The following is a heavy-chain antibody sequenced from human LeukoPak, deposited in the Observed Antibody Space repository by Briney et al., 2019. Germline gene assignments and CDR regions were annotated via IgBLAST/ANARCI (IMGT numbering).Heavy chain of an antibody. CDR3: AREGSSSWLNWCDP. D-gene: IGHD6-13*01. CDR1: GGSISSGGYY. V-gene: IGHV4-31*03. CDR2: IYYSGST. Sequence: SQTLSLTCTVSGGSISSGGYYWSWIRQHPGKGLEWIGYIYYSGSTYYNPSLKSRVTISVDTSKNQFSLKLSSVTAADTAVYYCAREGSSSWLNWCDPWGQGTLVTVSS. J-gene: IGHJ5*02.